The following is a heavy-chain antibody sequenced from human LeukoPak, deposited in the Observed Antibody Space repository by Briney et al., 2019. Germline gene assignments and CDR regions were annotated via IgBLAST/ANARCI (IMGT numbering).Heavy chain of an antibody. D-gene: IGHD2-2*01. CDR3: ARDTERPYCSSTSCYGAFDI. J-gene: IGHJ3*02. V-gene: IGHV1-69*13. CDR1: GGTFSSYA. CDR2: IIPIFGTA. Sequence: ASVKVSCKASGGTFSSYAISWVRQAPEQGLEWMGGIIPIFGTANYAQKFQGRVTITADESTSTAYMELSSLRSEDTAVYYCARDTERPYCSSTSCYGAFDIWGQGTMVTVSS.